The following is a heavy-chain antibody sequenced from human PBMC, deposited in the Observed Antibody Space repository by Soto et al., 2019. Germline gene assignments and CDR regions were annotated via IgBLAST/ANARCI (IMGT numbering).Heavy chain of an antibody. CDR3: ARGENDIVVVVSVY. CDR1: GFTFSSYA. J-gene: IGHJ4*02. CDR2: ISYDGSNK. D-gene: IGHD2-15*01. Sequence: QVQLVESGGGVVQPGRSLRLSCAASGFTFSSYAMHWVRQAPGKGLEWVAVISYDGSNKYYADSVKGRFTISRDNSKNRLYLQRNSLRAEDRAVYYCARGENDIVVVVSVYWGQGTLVTVSS. V-gene: IGHV3-30-3*01.